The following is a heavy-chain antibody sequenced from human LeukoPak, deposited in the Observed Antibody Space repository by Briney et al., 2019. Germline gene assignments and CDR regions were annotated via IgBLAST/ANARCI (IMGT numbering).Heavy chain of an antibody. CDR2: IKSKTDGGTT. D-gene: IGHD2-21*02. V-gene: IGHV3-15*07. CDR3: TTDDCGGDCYSIN. CDR1: GFTFSNAW. J-gene: IGHJ4*02. Sequence: PGGSLRLSCAASGFTFSNAWMNWVRQAPGKGLEWVGRIKSKTDGGTTDYAAPVKGRFTISRDDSKNTLYLQMNSLKTEDTAVCYCTTDDCGGDCYSINWGQGTLVTVSS.